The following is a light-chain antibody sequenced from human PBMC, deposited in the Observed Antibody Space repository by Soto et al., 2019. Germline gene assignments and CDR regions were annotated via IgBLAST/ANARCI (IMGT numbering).Light chain of an antibody. CDR2: KVS. V-gene: IGKV1-5*03. CDR1: ENINNW. CDR3: QQYNTYSWT. J-gene: IGKJ1*01. Sequence: DIQMTQSPSNLSASVGDRVTITCPASENINNWLAWYQQKPGKAPKVLIYKVSNLESGVPSRFSGSGSGTEFTLTISSLQPDDFATYYCQQYNTYSWTFGQGTKVDIK.